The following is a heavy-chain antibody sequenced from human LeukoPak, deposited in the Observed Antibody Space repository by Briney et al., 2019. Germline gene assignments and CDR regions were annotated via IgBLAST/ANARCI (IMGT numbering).Heavy chain of an antibody. CDR1: GYTFIDYW. CDR2: IDLKTGDI. J-gene: IGHJ4*02. V-gene: IGHV1-2*02. CDR3: ARDSPHQRFDY. Sequence: EASVKVSCKASGYTFIDYWIHWVRQAPGQRLEWMGRIDLKTGDITSAQKFQGRVTMTRDTSISTTYMDLSGLGTDDTAVYYCARDSPHQRFDYWGQGTLVTVSS.